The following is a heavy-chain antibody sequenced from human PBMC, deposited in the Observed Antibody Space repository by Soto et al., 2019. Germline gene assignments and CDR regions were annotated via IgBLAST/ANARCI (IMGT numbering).Heavy chain of an antibody. CDR2: ISYDGNNK. CDR1: GFTFSTYG. CDR3: AKDSGRGSADYYFDY. V-gene: IGHV3-30*18. J-gene: IGHJ4*02. D-gene: IGHD3-10*01. Sequence: GGSLRLSCAASGFTFSTYGMHWVRQAPGKGLERVAVISYDGNNKYHADSVKGRFTISRDNSKNTLYLQMNSLRAEDTAVYYCAKDSGRGSADYYFDYWGQGTLVTVSS.